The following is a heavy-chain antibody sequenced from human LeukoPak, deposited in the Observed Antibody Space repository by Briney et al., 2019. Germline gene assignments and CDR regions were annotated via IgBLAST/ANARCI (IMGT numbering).Heavy chain of an antibody. V-gene: IGHV3-23*01. J-gene: IGHJ4*02. D-gene: IGHD3-10*01. CDR1: GFTFSNYG. Sequence: PGGSLRLSCAASGFTFSNYGMSWVRQAPGKGLEWVSGISGSGTNTYYADSVKGRFTISRDNSKNTLSLQMSSLRADDTALYYCAERVVLLWFGERDDYFDSWGQGTLVTVSS. CDR2: ISGSGTNT. CDR3: AERVVLLWFGERDDYFDS.